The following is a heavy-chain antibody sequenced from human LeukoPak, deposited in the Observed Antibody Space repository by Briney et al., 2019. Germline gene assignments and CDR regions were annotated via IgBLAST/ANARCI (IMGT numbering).Heavy chain of an antibody. D-gene: IGHD3-16*01. CDR3: ARGDLRRLGY. CDR2: IWYDGSNK. CDR1: GFTFSSYG. Sequence: GGSLRLSCAASGFTFSSYGMHWVRQAPGKGLEWVAVIWYDGSNKYYADSVKGRFTISRDNSKNTLYLQMNSLRAEDTALYFCARGDLRRLGYWGQGTLVTVSS. J-gene: IGHJ4*02. V-gene: IGHV3-33*01.